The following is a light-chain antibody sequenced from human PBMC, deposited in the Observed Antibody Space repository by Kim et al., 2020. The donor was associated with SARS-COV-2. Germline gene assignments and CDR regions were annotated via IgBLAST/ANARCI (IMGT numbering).Light chain of an antibody. CDR3: QQYNNWPPWT. Sequence: EIVMTQPPATLSVSPGERATLSCRASQSIASDLAWYQHKSGQPPRLLIYGASIRATGVPTRFRGSGSGTEFTLTINNLQSEDFGVYYCQQYNNWPPWTFGQGTKVDIK. J-gene: IGKJ1*01. V-gene: IGKV3-15*01. CDR2: GAS. CDR1: QSIASD.